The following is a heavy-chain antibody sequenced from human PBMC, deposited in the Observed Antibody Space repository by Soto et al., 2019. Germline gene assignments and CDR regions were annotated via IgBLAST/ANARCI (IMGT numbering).Heavy chain of an antibody. D-gene: IGHD3-22*01. V-gene: IGHV5-10-1*01. CDR2: LDPPDSFT. Sequence: GESLKISCNVSGYSFTTFWISWVRQMPEKGLEWMGRLDPPDSFTNYSPAFQGHVTISVDKSINTAYLQWSSLQASDTAIYYCARHLYDNRNYLDALDVWGQGTMVTVSS. CDR1: GYSFTTFW. J-gene: IGHJ3*01. CDR3: ARHLYDNRNYLDALDV.